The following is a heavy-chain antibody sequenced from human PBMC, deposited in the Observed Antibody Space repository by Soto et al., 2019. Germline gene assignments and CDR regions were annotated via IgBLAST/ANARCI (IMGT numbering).Heavy chain of an antibody. D-gene: IGHD6-19*01. J-gene: IGHJ4*02. CDR1: GFTVSNNR. V-gene: IGHV3-53*01. CDR2: ISDSGRGT. Sequence: VGSLRLSCAASGFTVSNNRMTWVRQAPGEGLEWVSGISDSGRGTIYADSVMGRFTISRDNSKNTVYLQMNSLRIEDTAVYHCARVHSGWRVYDHWGQGTLVTVSS. CDR3: ARVHSGWRVYDH.